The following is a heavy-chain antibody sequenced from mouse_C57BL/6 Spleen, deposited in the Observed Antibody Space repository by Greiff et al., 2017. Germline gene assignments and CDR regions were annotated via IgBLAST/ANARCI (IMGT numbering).Heavy chain of an antibody. CDR3: ARESDSAWFAY. D-gene: IGHD2-4*01. V-gene: IGHV1-82*01. CDR1: GYAFSSSW. CDR2: IYPGDGDT. J-gene: IGHJ3*01. Sequence: VQLQQSGPELVKPGASVKISCKASGYAFSSSWMNWVKQRPGKGLEWIGRIYPGDGDTNYNGKFKGKATLTADKSSSTAYMQLSCLTSEDSAVYFCARESDSAWFAYWGQGTLVTVSA.